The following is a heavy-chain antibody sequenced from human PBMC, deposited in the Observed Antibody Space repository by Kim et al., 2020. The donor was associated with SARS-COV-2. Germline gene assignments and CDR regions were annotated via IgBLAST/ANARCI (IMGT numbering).Heavy chain of an antibody. Sequence: GGSLRLSCAASGFTVSSNYMSWVRQAPGKGLEWVSVIYSGGSTYYADSVKGRFTISRDNSKNTLYLQMNSLRAEDTAVYYCASQGSLVGATEGYYYYGMDVWGQGTTVTVSS. CDR1: GFTVSSNY. D-gene: IGHD1-26*01. CDR3: ASQGSLVGATEGYYYYGMDV. J-gene: IGHJ6*02. V-gene: IGHV3-66*02. CDR2: IYSGGST.